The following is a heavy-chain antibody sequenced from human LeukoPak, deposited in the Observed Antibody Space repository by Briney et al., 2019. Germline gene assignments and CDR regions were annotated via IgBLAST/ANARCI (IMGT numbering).Heavy chain of an antibody. J-gene: IGHJ6*03. Sequence: ASVKVSCKASGYTFTSYDINWVRQAPGQGLEWMGWMNPNSGNTDYAQKFQGRVTITRNTSISTAYMELSSLRSEDTAVYYCARVPAAMGYYYYYYMDVWGKGTTVTVSS. CDR3: ARVPAAMGYYYYYYMDV. D-gene: IGHD2-2*01. CDR2: MNPNSGNT. V-gene: IGHV1-8*03. CDR1: GYTFTSYD.